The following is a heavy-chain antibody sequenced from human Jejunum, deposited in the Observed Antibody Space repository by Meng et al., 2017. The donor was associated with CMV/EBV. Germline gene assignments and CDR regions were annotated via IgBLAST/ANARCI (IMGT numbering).Heavy chain of an antibody. J-gene: IGHJ4*02. Sequence: QGQLQEPGPGLVKPSQTLSLTCTVSGGSVSSGGYYWTWIRQHPGKGLEWFGHIYYSGSTFYNPSLKRRVIISIGTSKNQFSLNLRPVTAADTAVYYCARVSSGWDYFDYWGQGTLVTASS. D-gene: IGHD6-19*01. CDR3: ARVSSGWDYFDY. CDR2: IYYSGST. CDR1: GGSVSSGGYY. V-gene: IGHV4-31*03.